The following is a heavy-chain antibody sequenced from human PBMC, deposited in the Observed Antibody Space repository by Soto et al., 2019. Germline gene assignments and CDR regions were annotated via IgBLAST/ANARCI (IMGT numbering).Heavy chain of an antibody. D-gene: IGHD5-12*01. V-gene: IGHV1-18*01. Sequence: ASVKVSCKASGYTFTSHGISWVRQAPGQGLEWMGWISAFNGNTNYAQKVQGRVTMTTDESTSTAYMELSSLRSEDTAVYYCASCVKMAPYYYYYGMDVWGQGTTVTVSS. CDR1: GYTFTSHG. CDR2: ISAFNGNT. CDR3: ASCVKMAPYYYYYGMDV. J-gene: IGHJ6*02.